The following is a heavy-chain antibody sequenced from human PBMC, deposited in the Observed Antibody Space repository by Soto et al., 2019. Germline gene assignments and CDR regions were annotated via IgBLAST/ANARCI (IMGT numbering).Heavy chain of an antibody. CDR3: AKGRSYYYYYGVDV. CDR1: GFTFSSCA. J-gene: IGHJ6*02. CDR2: IIDSGGST. V-gene: IGHV3-23*01. Sequence: GGSLRLSCAASGFTFSSCAMGWVRQAPGKGLEWVSDIIDSGGSTYYADPVKGRFTISGDDSKSTLYLQMNSLRAEDTALYYCAKGRSYYYYYGVDVWGQGTTVTVSS.